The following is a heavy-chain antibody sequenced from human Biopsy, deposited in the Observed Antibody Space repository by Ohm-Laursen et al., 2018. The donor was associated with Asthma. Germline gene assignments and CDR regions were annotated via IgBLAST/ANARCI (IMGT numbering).Heavy chain of an antibody. CDR2: IYYSGSI. Sequence: SQTLSLTCTVSGGSINIGDYYWSWIRQHPATGLEWIGYIYYSGSIYYNPSLKSRVSISLDTSKNQFSLSLTSVTAADTAVYYCARTTYGDDGFDPWGQGTLVTVSS. J-gene: IGHJ5*02. CDR1: GGSINIGDYY. D-gene: IGHD4-17*01. CDR3: ARTTYGDDGFDP. V-gene: IGHV4-31*03.